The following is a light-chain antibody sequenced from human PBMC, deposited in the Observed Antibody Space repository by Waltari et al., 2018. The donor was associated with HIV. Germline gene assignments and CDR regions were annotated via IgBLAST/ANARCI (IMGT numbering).Light chain of an antibody. CDR1: AGYQPYV. CDR2: VEPTGMF. CDR3: ETWDQNVRV. J-gene: IGLJ2*01. Sequence: QPVLTQSSSVYGFLGSSVNLTCTLRAGYQPYVLAWHQQSPGRAPRFLMKVEPTGMFNRGNWPSHRFSRSGFGGARPLTISNVQSDDEAEYICETWDQNVRVFGGGTRLTVL. V-gene: IGLV4-60*03.